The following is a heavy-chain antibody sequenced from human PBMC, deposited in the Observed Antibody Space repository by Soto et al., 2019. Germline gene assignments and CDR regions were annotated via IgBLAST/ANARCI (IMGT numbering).Heavy chain of an antibody. CDR2: IYYIGST. V-gene: IGHV4-59*12. CDR1: FGSLSRYY. CDR3: ARGPSSSEGWVDP. J-gene: IGHJ5*02. Sequence: EPLSVTCTVPFGSLSRYYWSCIRPPPGKGLEWIGYIYYIGSTNYNPSLKSRVTISVDKSKNQFSLKLSSVTAADTAVDYCARGPSSSEGWVDPWGQVTLVTVSS. D-gene: IGHD6-6*01.